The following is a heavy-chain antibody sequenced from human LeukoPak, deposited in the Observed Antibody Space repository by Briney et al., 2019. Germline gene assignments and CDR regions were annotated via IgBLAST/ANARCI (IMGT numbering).Heavy chain of an antibody. CDR2: ISSSSSYI. J-gene: IGHJ4*02. V-gene: IGHV3-21*01. CDR3: ARGQFPDY. D-gene: IGHD5-24*01. Sequence: PGGSLRLSCAASGFTVSSNYMSWVRQAPGKGLEWVSSISSSSSYIDYADSVKGRFTISRDNAKNSLYLQMNSLRAEDTAVYYCARGQFPDYWGQGTLVTVSS. CDR1: GFTVSSNY.